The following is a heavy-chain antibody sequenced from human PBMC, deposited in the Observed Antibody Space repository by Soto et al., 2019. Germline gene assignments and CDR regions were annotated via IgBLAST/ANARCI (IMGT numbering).Heavy chain of an antibody. J-gene: IGHJ4*02. CDR3: AKDPLTVTPYFDY. CDR1: GFTFSNYA. CDR2: ISVSGDNT. D-gene: IGHD4-17*01. Sequence: EVQVLESGGGLVQPGGSLRLSCAASGFTFSNYAISWVRQAPGKGLEWVSTISVSGDNTDYVDAVKGRFTISRDNSKNTLYLQMNSLRAEDTAVYYCAKDPLTVTPYFDYWGQGTLVTVSS. V-gene: IGHV3-23*01.